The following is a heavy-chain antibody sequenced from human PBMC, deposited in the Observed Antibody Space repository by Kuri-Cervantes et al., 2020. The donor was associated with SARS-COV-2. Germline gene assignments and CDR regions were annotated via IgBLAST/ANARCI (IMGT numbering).Heavy chain of an antibody. CDR1: GFIFSSYA. J-gene: IGHJ4*02. Sequence: GESLKISCAASGFIFSSYAMHWIRQAPGKGLEWVAVISYDGSNKYYADSVKGRFTISRDNSKNTLYLQMNSLRAEDTAVYYCAREEIALFGVVTSTFDYWGQGTLVTVSS. V-gene: IGHV3-30-3*01. CDR2: ISYDGSNK. D-gene: IGHD3-3*01. CDR3: AREEIALFGVVTSTFDY.